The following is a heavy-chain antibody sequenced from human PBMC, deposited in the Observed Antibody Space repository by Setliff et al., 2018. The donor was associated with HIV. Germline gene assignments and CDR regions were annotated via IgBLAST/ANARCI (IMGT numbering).Heavy chain of an antibody. J-gene: IGHJ1*01. CDR2: IYTSGST. D-gene: IGHD6-13*01. CDR3: ARDVSSSYYFQH. Sequence: NPSETLSLTCTVSGGSISSGSYYWSWIRQPAGKGLEWIGRIYTSGSTNYNPSLKSRVTISIDTSNNQFSLKLSSMTAADTAVYYCARDVSSSYYFQHWGQGTLVTVSS. CDR1: GGSISSGSYY. V-gene: IGHV4-61*02.